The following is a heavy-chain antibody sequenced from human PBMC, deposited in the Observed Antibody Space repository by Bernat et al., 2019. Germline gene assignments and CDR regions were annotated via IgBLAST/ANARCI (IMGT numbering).Heavy chain of an antibody. D-gene: IGHD1-1*01. V-gene: IGHV3-74*01. Sequence: EVQLVESGGGLVQPGGSLRLSCAASGFTFSSYWMHWVRQFPGKGLVWVSRINRDGSITNYADSVMGRFTISRDNARNTVFLQMNSLRVDDTVIYYCARGPHPDSSGTGSYWGQGTLVTVSS. CDR1: GFTFSSYW. J-gene: IGHJ4*02. CDR2: INRDGSIT. CDR3: ARGPHPDSSGTGSY.